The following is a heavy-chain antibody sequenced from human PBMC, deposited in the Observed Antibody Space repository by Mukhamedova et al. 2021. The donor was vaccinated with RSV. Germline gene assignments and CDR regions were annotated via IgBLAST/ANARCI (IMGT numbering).Heavy chain of an antibody. CDR3: ARDPRLGYCSGGSCFWVENWFDP. J-gene: IGHJ5*02. V-gene: IGHV1-18*01. D-gene: IGHD2-15*01. CDR2: ISAYNGNT. Sequence: QAPGQGLEWMGWISAYNGNTNYAQKLQGRVTMTTDTSTSTAYMELRSLRSDDTAVYYCARDPRLGYCSGGSCFWVENWFDPWGQG.